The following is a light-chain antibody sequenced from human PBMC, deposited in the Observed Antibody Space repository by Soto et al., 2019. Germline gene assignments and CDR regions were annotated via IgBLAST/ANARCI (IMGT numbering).Light chain of an antibody. CDR3: QQYDNLPPTWT. J-gene: IGKJ1*01. CDR1: QSISSW. CDR2: KAS. Sequence: DIQLTQSPSTLSASVGDRVTITCRASQSISSWLAWYQQKPGRAPKLLIYKASSLESGVPSRFSGGGSGTHFTFTISNLQPEDIATYYCQQYDNLPPTWTFGQGTKVDI. V-gene: IGKV1-5*03.